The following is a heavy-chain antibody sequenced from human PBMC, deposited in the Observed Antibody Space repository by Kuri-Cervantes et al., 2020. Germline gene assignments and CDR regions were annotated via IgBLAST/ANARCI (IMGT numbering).Heavy chain of an antibody. V-gene: IGHV3-53*01. Sequence: GGSLRLSCAASGFTFSSYAMSWVCQAPGKGLEWVSVFYTGGSTFYADSMKGRFTISRDISKNTLYLHMNNLRAEDTAVYYCARDRPFSYWGQGTLVTVSS. D-gene: IGHD3-16*01. J-gene: IGHJ4*02. CDR2: FYTGGST. CDR1: GFTFSSYA. CDR3: ARDRPFSY.